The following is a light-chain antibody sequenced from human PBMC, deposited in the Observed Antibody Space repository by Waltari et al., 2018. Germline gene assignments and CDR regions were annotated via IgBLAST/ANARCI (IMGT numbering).Light chain of an antibody. V-gene: IGKV2-28*01. CDR1: QSLLHSNGYNY. J-gene: IGKJ1*01. CDR3: MQALQTPST. CDR2: LGS. Sequence: DIVMTQSPLSLPVTPGEPASIYCRSSQSLLHSNGYNYLDWYLQTPGQSPQLLIYLGSNRASGVPDRFSGSGSGTDFTLKISRVEAEDVGVYYCMQALQTPSTFGQGTKVEIK.